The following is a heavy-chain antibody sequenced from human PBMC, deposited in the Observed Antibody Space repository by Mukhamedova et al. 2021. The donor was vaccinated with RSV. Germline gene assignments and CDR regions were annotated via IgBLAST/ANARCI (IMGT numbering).Heavy chain of an antibody. J-gene: IGHJ3*02. V-gene: IGHV3-69-1*01. CDR2: ISSSSTI. D-gene: IGHD4-17*01. CDR3: ARARNDYGDAFDI. Sequence: EWVSYISSSSTIYYADSVKGRFTISRDNAKNSLYLQMNSLRAEDTAVYYCARARNDYGDAFDIWGQGTMVTVSS.